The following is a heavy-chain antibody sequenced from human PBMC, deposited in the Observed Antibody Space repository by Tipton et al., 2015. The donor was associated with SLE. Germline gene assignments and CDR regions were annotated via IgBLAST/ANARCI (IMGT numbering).Heavy chain of an antibody. CDR3: AREYRAAARSRYGMDV. V-gene: IGHV4-31*03. D-gene: IGHD6-13*01. CDR2: IYYSGST. Sequence: TLSLTCTVSGGSITSGGYYWSWIRQHPGQGLEWIGYIYYSGSTYYNPSLKSRVTISVDTSKNQFSLKLSSVTAADTAVYYCAREYRAAARSRYGMDVWGQGTTVTVSS. CDR1: GGSITSGGYY. J-gene: IGHJ6*02.